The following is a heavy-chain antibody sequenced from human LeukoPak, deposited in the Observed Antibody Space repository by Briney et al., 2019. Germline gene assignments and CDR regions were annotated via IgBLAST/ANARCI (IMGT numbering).Heavy chain of an antibody. Sequence: ASVKVSCKASGYTFTSYYMHWVRQAPGQGLEWMGIINPSGGSTSYAQKFQGRVTMTRDTSISTAYMELSRLRSDDTAVYYCARVPRVAVAGTHWFDPWGQGTLVTVSS. J-gene: IGHJ5*02. V-gene: IGHV1-46*01. CDR2: INPSGGST. CDR1: GYTFTSYY. CDR3: ARVPRVAVAGTHWFDP. D-gene: IGHD6-19*01.